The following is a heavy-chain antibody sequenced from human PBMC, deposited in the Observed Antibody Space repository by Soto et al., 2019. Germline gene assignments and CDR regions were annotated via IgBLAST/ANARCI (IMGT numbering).Heavy chain of an antibody. V-gene: IGHV4-4*02. CDR2: IYHSGST. D-gene: IGHD1-26*01. CDR1: GASIISTTSHNW. CDR3: ARMVGATLVDF. Sequence: QVHLQESGPGLVRPSGTLSLTCAVSGASIISTTSHNWWSWVRQPPGKGLECIGEIYHSGSTNYTPSLKRRVTMSVDKSKNQFSLKLTSVTAPDTAVYYCARMVGATLVDFWGQGTLVTVSS. J-gene: IGHJ4*02.